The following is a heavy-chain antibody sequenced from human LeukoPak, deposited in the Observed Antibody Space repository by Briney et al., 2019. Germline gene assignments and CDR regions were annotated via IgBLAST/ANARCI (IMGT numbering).Heavy chain of an antibody. CDR2: VYHSGST. D-gene: IGHD3-3*01. Sequence: SETLSLTCFFSGASIINNNYYWAWIRQPPGKRLEWIGSVYHSGSTSYNPTLKSRVTMSVDTSKNHFTLKLNSVTAADTAVYSCAGHKYYNFWGSFNWFDSWGQGILVTVSS. V-gene: IGHV4-39*01. CDR3: AGHKYYNFWGSFNWFDS. CDR1: GASIINNNYY. J-gene: IGHJ5*01.